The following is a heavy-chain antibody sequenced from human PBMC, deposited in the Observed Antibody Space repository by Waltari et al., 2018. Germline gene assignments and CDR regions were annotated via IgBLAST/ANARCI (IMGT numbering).Heavy chain of an antibody. CDR1: GGSFSGYY. D-gene: IGHD6-13*01. V-gene: IGHV4-34*01. CDR2: INQSGST. Sequence: QVQLQQWGAGLLKPSETLSLTCAVYGGSFSGYYWSWIRQPPGKGLEWIGEINQSGSTNYNPARKSRVTISVDTSKNQFSLKLSSVTAADTAVYYCARLGKQQLVRYYGMDVWGQGTTVTVSS. J-gene: IGHJ6*02. CDR3: ARLGKQQLVRYYGMDV.